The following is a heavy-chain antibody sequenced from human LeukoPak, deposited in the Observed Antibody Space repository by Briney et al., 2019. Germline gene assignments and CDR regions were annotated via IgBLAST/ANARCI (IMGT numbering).Heavy chain of an antibody. CDR1: GGSFSGYY. CDR3: ARGSTYCSSTSCYAGDWYFDL. Sequence: PSETLSLTCAVYGGSFSGYYWSWIRQPPGKGLEWIGEINHSGSTNYNPSLKSRVTISADTSKNQFSLKLSSVTPADTAVYYCARGSTYCSSTSCYAGDWYFDLWGRGTLVTVSS. V-gene: IGHV4-34*01. J-gene: IGHJ2*01. CDR2: INHSGST. D-gene: IGHD2-2*01.